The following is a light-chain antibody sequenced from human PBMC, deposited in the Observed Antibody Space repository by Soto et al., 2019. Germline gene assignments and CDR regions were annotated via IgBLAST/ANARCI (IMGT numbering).Light chain of an antibody. CDR2: GAS. J-gene: IGKJ4*01. V-gene: IGKV3-15*01. Sequence: EIVLTQSPATLSVSQGERATLSCRASESVSNNLAWYQQKPGQAPRLLIFGASARATGIPARFSGSGSVTEFTLIISRLQSEDFAVYYCQQYNKWPLTFGGGTKVEIK. CDR1: ESVSNN. CDR3: QQYNKWPLT.